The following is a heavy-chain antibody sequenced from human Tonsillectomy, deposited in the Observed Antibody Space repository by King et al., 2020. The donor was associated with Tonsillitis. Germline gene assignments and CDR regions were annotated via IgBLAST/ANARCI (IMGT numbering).Heavy chain of an antibody. Sequence: VQLVQSGGGLVQPGRSLRLYCAASGFTFDDYAMHWVRQAPGKGMEWVSGISWNSGSIGYADSVKGRFTISRDNAKHSLYLQMNSLRAEDTALYYCATDYGGNPPMTTDYWGPGTLVTVSS. J-gene: IGHJ4*02. CDR2: ISWNSGSI. V-gene: IGHV3-9*01. D-gene: IGHD4-23*01. CDR1: GFTFDDYA. CDR3: ATDYGGNPPMTTDY.